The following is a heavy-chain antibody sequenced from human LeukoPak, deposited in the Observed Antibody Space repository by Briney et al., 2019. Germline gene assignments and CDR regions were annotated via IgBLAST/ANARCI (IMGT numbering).Heavy chain of an antibody. D-gene: IGHD1-20*01. CDR3: ARGRYNWSY. CDR1: GFQFNTYW. CDR2: INHSGST. Sequence: GSLRLSCAASGFQFNTYWMSWVRQPPGKGLEWIGEINHSGSTNYNPSLKSRGTISVYTSKNQFSLKLSSVTAADTAVYYCARGRYNWSYWGQGTLVTVSS. J-gene: IGHJ4*02. V-gene: IGHV4-34*01.